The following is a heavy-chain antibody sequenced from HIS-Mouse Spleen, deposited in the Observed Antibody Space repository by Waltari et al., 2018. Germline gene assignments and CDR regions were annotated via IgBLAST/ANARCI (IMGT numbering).Heavy chain of an antibody. J-gene: IGHJ4*02. CDR1: GFTLRRQV. V-gene: IGHV3-30*18. Sequence: QVQLVESGGGVVQPGRSLRLSCAASGFTLRRQVRHWVRQAPGKGLEWVAVISYDGSNKYYADSVKGRFTISRDNSKNTLYLQMNSLRAEDTAVYYCAKASSGWLDYWGQGTLVTVSS. D-gene: IGHD6-19*01. CDR3: AKASSGWLDY. CDR2: ISYDGSNK.